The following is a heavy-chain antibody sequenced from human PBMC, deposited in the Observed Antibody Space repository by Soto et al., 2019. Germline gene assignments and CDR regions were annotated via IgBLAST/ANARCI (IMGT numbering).Heavy chain of an antibody. CDR3: AKDNRSPLHHYGWFDP. CDR2: ISGSGDHT. D-gene: IGHD3-10*01. CDR1: GFTFSSYA. J-gene: IGHJ5*02. V-gene: IGHV3-23*01. Sequence: EVQLLESGGGLVQPGGSLRLSCAASGFTFSSYAMSWVRQAPGKGLEWVSAISGSGDHTYYADSVKGRFTISRDNSKNTLYLQLNSLRAEDTAIYSCAKDNRSPLHHYGWFDPWGQGTLVTVSS.